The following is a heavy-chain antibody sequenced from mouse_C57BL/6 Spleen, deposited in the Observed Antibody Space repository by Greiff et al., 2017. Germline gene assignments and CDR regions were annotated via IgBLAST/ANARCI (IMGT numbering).Heavy chain of an antibody. V-gene: IGHV1-55*01. CDR1: GYTFTSYW. Sequence: QVHVKQPGAELVKPGASVKMSCKASGYTFTSYWITWVKQRPGQGLEWIGDIYPGSGSTNYNEKFKSKATLTVDTSSSTAYMQRSSLTSEDSAVYYCARSGDWDDYWGQGTTLTVSS. CDR2: IYPGSGST. CDR3: ARSGDWDDY. J-gene: IGHJ2*01. D-gene: IGHD4-1*01.